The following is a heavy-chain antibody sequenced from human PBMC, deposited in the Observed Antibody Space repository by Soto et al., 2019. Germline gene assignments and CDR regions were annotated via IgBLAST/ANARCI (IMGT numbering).Heavy chain of an antibody. CDR3: ARYSGKYQGPIDY. D-gene: IGHD1-26*01. V-gene: IGHV3-30*03. CDR1: GFTFSHYG. CDR2: ISYDGSNK. J-gene: IGHJ4*02. Sequence: GGSLRLSCAASGFTFSHYGIHWVRQAPGNGLEWLAVISYDGSNKHYADSVKGRFTVSRDNSKNTLYLQMNSLRAEDTAVYFCARYSGKYQGPIDYWGQGTLVTVSS.